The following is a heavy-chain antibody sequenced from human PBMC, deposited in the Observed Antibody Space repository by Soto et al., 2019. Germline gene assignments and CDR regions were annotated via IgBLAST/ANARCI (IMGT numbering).Heavy chain of an antibody. D-gene: IGHD2-2*01. CDR2: ISDSGGST. J-gene: IGHJ4*02. Sequence: WGSLRLSCASCVFNFSIYAMSWVRQAPGKGLEWVSTISDSGGSTYYADSVKGRFTISRDNSKNTLYLQMNSLRAEDTSVYYCAPLGYCSSTSCWTTDYWGQGTMVTGSS. V-gene: IGHV3-23*01. CDR1: VFNFSIYA. CDR3: APLGYCSSTSCWTTDY.